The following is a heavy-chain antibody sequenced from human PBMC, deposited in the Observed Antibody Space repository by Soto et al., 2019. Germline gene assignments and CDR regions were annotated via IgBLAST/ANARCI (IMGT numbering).Heavy chain of an antibody. CDR3: ARENKDMVILYYYGMDV. V-gene: IGHV3-33*01. CDR2: IWYDGSNK. CDR1: GFTFSSYG. Sequence: GSLRLSCAASGFTFSSYGMHWVRQAPGKGLEWVAVIWYDGSNKYYADSVKGRFTISRDNPKNTLYLQMNSLRAEDTAVYYCARENKDMVILYYYGMDVWGQGTTVTVSS. J-gene: IGHJ6*02. D-gene: IGHD5-18*01.